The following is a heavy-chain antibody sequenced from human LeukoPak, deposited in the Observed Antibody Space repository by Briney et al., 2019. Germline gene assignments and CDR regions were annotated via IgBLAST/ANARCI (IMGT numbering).Heavy chain of an antibody. J-gene: IGHJ5*02. CDR1: GYTFTTYT. Sequence: GASVKVSCKASGYTFTTYTIHWVRQAPGQRLEWMGWINTGNGHTKYSQEFQDRVTITRDTSASTAYMELRSLRSDDTAVYYCARGAYSYWFDPWGQGTLVTVSS. D-gene: IGHD2-21*01. CDR2: INTGNGHT. CDR3: ARGAYSYWFDP. V-gene: IGHV1-3*04.